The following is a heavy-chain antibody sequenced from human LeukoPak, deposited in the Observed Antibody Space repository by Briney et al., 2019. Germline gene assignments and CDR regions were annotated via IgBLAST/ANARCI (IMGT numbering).Heavy chain of an antibody. CDR3: ARGAVVGHNYFDY. CDR2: IIPIFGTA. J-gene: IGHJ4*02. D-gene: IGHD2-2*01. Sequence: SVKVSCTSSGGTFSSYAISWVRQAPGQGLEWMGGIIPIFGTANYAQKFRGRVTITTDESTSTAYMELSSLRSEDTAVYYCARGAVVGHNYFDYWGQGTLVTVSS. V-gene: IGHV1-69*05. CDR1: GGTFSSYA.